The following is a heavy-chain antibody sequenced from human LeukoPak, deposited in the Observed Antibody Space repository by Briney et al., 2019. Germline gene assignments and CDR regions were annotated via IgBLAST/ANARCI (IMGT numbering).Heavy chain of an antibody. D-gene: IGHD3-3*01. V-gene: IGHV3-48*01. CDR2: ISSSSSTI. CDR3: ARSNYDFWSGYYTEGGYFDY. Sequence: GGPLRLSCAASGFTFSSYSMNWVRQATGKGLERVSYISSSSSTIYYADSVKGRFTISIDNAKNSLYLQMNSLRAEDTAVYYCARSNYDFWSGYYTEGGYFDYWGQGTLVTVSS. CDR1: GFTFSSYS. J-gene: IGHJ4*02.